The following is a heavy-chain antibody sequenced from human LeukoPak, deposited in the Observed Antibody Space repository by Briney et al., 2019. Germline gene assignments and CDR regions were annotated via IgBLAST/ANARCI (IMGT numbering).Heavy chain of an antibody. CDR1: GYTFTGYY. J-gene: IGHJ3*02. Sequence: GASVKVSCKASGYTFTGYYMHWVRQAPGQGLEWMGWINPNSGGTNYAQKFQGRVTMTRDTSISTAYMELSRLRSDDTAVYYCARCLVEYPVDAFDIWGQGTMVTVSS. V-gene: IGHV1-2*02. CDR3: ARCLVEYPVDAFDI. D-gene: IGHD6-6*01. CDR2: INPNSGGT.